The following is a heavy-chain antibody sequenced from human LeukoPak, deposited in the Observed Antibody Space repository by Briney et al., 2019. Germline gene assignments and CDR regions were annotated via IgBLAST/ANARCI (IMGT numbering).Heavy chain of an antibody. J-gene: IGHJ3*02. D-gene: IGHD1-26*01. V-gene: IGHV3-53*01. CDR2: IYSGGST. CDR3: ARFPLNLIVGAPQKAFDI. CDR1: GFTVSSNY. Sequence: PGGSLRLSCAASGFTVSSNYMSWVRQAPGKGLEWVSVIYSGGSTYYADSVKGRFTISRDNSKTTLYLQMNSLRAEDTAVYYCARFPLNLIVGAPQKAFDIWGQGTMVTVSS.